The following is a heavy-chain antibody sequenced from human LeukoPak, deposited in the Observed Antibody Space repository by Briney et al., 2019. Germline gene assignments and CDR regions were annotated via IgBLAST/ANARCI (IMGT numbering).Heavy chain of an antibody. D-gene: IGHD4-17*01. V-gene: IGHV3-30-3*01. CDR3: ARAYYGDYDYGMDV. Sequence: GRSLRLSCAASGFTFSSYAMHWVRQAPGKGLEWVAVISYDGSNKYYADSVKGRFTISRDNSKNTLYLQMNSLRAEDTAVCYCARAYYGDYDYGMDVWGQGTTVTVSS. CDR2: ISYDGSNK. CDR1: GFTFSSYA. J-gene: IGHJ6*02.